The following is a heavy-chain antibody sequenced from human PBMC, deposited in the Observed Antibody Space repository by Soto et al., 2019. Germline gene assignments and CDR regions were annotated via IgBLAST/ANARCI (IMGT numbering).Heavy chain of an antibody. J-gene: IGHJ4*02. D-gene: IGHD6-13*01. CDR3: ARDESAAAGTRFDY. CDR2: MNPNSGNT. Sequence: ASVKVSCKASGYTFTSYDINWVRQATGQGFEYLGWMNPNSGNTNYAQKLQGRVTMTTDTSTSTAYMELRSLRSDDTAVYYCARDESAAAGTRFDYWGQGTLVTVSS. CDR1: GYTFTSYD. V-gene: IGHV1-18*01.